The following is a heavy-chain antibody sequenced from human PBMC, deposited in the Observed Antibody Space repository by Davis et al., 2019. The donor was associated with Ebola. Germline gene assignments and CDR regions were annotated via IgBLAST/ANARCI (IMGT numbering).Heavy chain of an antibody. D-gene: IGHD5/OR15-5a*01. CDR1: GFTFSSYD. CDR3: ARERSSTIGAFFDS. V-gene: IGHV3-13*01. Sequence: PGGSLRLSCAASGFTFSSYDMHWVRQATGKGLEWVSAIGTAGDTYYPGSVKGRFTISRENAKNSLYLQMNSLRAGDTAVYYCARERSSTIGAFFDSWGQGVLVTVSS. CDR2: IGTAGDT. J-gene: IGHJ4*02.